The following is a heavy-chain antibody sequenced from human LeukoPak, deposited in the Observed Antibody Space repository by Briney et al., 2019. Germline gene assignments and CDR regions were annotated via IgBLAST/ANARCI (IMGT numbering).Heavy chain of an antibody. CDR3: ARRGGVVVPAAITPFDY. V-gene: IGHV4-39*01. CDR1: GGSISSSSYY. D-gene: IGHD2-2*01. CDR2: IYYSGST. Sequence: PSETLSLTCTVSGGSISSSSYYWGWIRQPPGKGLEWIGSIYYSGSTYYNPSLKSRVTISVDTSKNQFSLKLSSVTAADTAVYYCARRGGVVVPAAITPFDYWSQGTLVTVSS. J-gene: IGHJ4*02.